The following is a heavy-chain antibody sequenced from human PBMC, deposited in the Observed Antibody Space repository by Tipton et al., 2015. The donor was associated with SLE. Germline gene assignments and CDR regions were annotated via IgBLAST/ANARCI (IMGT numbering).Heavy chain of an antibody. CDR1: GGFISNYY. D-gene: IGHD3-3*01. CDR3: ARGGDDFWSANYPSGGMDV. J-gene: IGHJ6*02. Sequence: TLSLTCTVSGGFISNYYWSWIRQPAGKGLEWIGRVHSSGRTHYDPSLNSRVTVSVDMSKSQISLKLTSVIAADTAVYYCARGGDDFWSANYPSGGMDVWGQGTTVTVSS. CDR2: VHSSGRT. V-gene: IGHV4-4*07.